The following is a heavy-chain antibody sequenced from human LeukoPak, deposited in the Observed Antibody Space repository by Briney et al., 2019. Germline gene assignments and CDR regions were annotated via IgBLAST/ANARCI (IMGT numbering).Heavy chain of an antibody. D-gene: IGHD1-26*01. CDR2: ITGSGDSI. V-gene: IGHV3-23*01. Sequence: GGSLRLSCAASGFTFSSYAMSWVRQAPGKGLEWVSAITGSGDSIFYADSVKGRLTISRDNSKNTLYLQMNTLRAEDRAVYYCAKENPVGGTNYFDYWGQGTLVTVAS. CDR3: AKENPVGGTNYFDY. J-gene: IGHJ4*02. CDR1: GFTFSSYA.